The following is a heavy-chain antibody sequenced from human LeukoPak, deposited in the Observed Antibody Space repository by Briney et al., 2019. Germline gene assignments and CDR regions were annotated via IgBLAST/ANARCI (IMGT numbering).Heavy chain of an antibody. CDR2: MNPNSGNT. J-gene: IGHJ6*02. D-gene: IGHD3-3*01. Sequence: GASVEVSCKASGYTFTSYDINWVRQATGQGLEWMGWMNPNSGNTGYAQKFQGRVTMTRNTSISTAYMELSSLRSEDTAVYYCARGFFESYYYYYGMDVWGQGTTVTVSS. CDR1: GYTFTSYD. V-gene: IGHV1-8*01. CDR3: ARGFFESYYYYYGMDV.